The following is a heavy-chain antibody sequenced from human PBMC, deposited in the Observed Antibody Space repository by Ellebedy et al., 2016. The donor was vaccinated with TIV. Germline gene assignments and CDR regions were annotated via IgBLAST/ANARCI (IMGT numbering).Heavy chain of an antibody. V-gene: IGHV3-33*01. CDR1: GFTFSSYG. Sequence: PGGSLRLSCAASGFTFSSYGMHWVRQAPGKGLEWVAVIWYDGSNKYYADSVKGRFTISRDNSQNTLSLQMNSLRAEDTAVYYGARASVGVMSCMDVWGQGTTVTVSS. J-gene: IGHJ6*02. CDR3: ARASVGVMSCMDV. D-gene: IGHD3-16*01. CDR2: IWYDGSNK.